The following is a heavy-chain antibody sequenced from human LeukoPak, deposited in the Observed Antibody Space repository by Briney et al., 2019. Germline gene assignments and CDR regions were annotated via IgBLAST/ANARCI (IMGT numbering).Heavy chain of an antibody. CDR2: MFFTGDT. CDR1: GGSFSNYY. J-gene: IGHJ4*02. D-gene: IGHD4-23*01. Sequence: SETLSLTCAVYGGSFSNYYWAWLRQPPGKGLEWIGWMFFTGDTNYNPSLKSRVTISVDHSKNQFSLKLTSVTAADTAVYYCAKEGNDYGANSIDYWGQGTLVTVSS. CDR3: AKEGNDYGANSIDY. V-gene: IGHV4-59*01.